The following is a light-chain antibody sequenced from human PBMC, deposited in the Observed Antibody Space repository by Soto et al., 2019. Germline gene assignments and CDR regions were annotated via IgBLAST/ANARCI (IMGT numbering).Light chain of an antibody. CDR1: SSDVGSYNL. CDR3: CSYAGSSSYV. CDR2: EGS. Sequence: QSALTQPASVSGSPGQSITISCTGTSSDVGSYNLVSWYQQYPGKAPKLIIYEGSKRPSGVSNRFSGSKSGNTASLTISGLQAEDEADYYCCSYAGSSSYVFGTGTKLTVL. J-gene: IGLJ1*01. V-gene: IGLV2-23*01.